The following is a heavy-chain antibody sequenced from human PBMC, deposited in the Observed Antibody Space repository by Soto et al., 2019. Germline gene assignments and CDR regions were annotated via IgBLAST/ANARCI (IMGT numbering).Heavy chain of an antibody. J-gene: IGHJ4*02. CDR2: IYPGDSDT. Sequence: PGESLKISCQGSGYTFTNYWIAWVRQMPGKGLEWMGIIYPGDSDTRYSPSFQGQVTISADKSISTAYLQWSSLKASDTAMYYCARLMTSVTPFDSWGQGTLVTVSS. V-gene: IGHV5-51*01. D-gene: IGHD4-17*01. CDR3: ARLMTSVTPFDS. CDR1: GYTFTNYW.